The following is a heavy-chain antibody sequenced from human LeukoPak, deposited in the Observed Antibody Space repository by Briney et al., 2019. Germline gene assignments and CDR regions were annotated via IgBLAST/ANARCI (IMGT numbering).Heavy chain of an antibody. V-gene: IGHV3-48*01. CDR1: GFTFSSYS. D-gene: IGHD3-3*01. Sequence: EGSLRLSCAASGFTFSSYSMNWVRQAPGKGLEWVSYISSSSSTIYYADSVKGRFTISRDNAKNSLYLQMNSLRAEDTAVYYCARDPPLRFLEWLSPSGMDVWGQGTTVTVSS. J-gene: IGHJ6*02. CDR3: ARDPPLRFLEWLSPSGMDV. CDR2: ISSSSSTI.